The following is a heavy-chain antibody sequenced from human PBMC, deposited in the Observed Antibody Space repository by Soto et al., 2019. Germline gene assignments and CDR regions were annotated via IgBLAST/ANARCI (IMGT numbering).Heavy chain of an antibody. CDR3: ARQTLGYSSSWYFS. J-gene: IGHJ4*02. D-gene: IGHD6-13*01. V-gene: IGHV4-39*01. CDR1: GGSISSSSYY. Sequence: QLQLQESGPGLVKPSGTLSLTCTVSGGSISSSSYYWGGIRQPPGNGLEWIGSIYYSGSTYYNPSLKSRVTISVDTSKNQFSLKLSSVTAADTAVYYCARQTLGYSSSWYFSWGQGTLVTVSS. CDR2: IYYSGST.